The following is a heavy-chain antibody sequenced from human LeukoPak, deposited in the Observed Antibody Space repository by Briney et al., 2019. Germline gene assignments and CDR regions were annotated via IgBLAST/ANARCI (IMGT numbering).Heavy chain of an antibody. Sequence: ASVKVSCKASGYTFTSYDINWVRQATGQGLEWMGWMNPNSGNTGYAQKFQGRVTMTRNTSISTAYMELSSLRSEDTGVYYCAREGYCSGGSCYGGFDYWGQGTLVTVSS. CDR1: GYTFTSYD. CDR3: AREGYCSGGSCYGGFDY. D-gene: IGHD2-15*01. CDR2: MNPNSGNT. J-gene: IGHJ4*02. V-gene: IGHV1-8*01.